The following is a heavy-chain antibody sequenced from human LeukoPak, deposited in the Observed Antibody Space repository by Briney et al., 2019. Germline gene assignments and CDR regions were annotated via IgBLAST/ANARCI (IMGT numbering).Heavy chain of an antibody. J-gene: IGHJ4*02. D-gene: IGHD3-22*01. CDR2: IRSKVDAETT. Sequence: PGGSLRLSCTASGFTFGDFAVSWVRQAPGKGLEWVGFIRSKVDAETTGYAASVEGRFTVSRDDSKSIAYLQMNSLKTEDTAVYYCTRGYGHYDSSGYHWGQGTLVTVSS. CDR3: TRGYGHYDSSGYH. CDR1: GFTFGDFA. V-gene: IGHV3-49*04.